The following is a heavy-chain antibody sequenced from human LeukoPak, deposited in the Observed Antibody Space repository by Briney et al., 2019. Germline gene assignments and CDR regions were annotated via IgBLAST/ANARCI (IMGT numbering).Heavy chain of an antibody. J-gene: IGHJ4*02. CDR2: ISAYNGNT. Sequence: ASVKVSCKASGYTFTSYGISWVRQAPGQGLEWMGWISAYNGNTNYAQKLQGRVTMTRDKSTSTAYMELRSLRSDDTAVYYCAREYYYDSSGYPDYWGEGALVTVSS. CDR3: AREYYYDSSGYPDY. V-gene: IGHV1-18*01. D-gene: IGHD3-22*01. CDR1: GYTFTSYG.